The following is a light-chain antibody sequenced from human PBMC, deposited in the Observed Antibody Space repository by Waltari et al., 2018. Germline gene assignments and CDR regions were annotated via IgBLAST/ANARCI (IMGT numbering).Light chain of an antibody. V-gene: IGLV2-23*01. Sequence: QSALTHPASVSGSPGQSLTLSWTGTSSDVGGYNLVSWYQQHPGKAPKFIIYEGSKRPSGVSTRFSGSKSGNTASLTISGLQAEDEADYYCCSYAGSRTFVFGTGTKVTVL. CDR2: EGS. J-gene: IGLJ1*01. CDR1: SSDVGGYNL. CDR3: CSYAGSRTFV.